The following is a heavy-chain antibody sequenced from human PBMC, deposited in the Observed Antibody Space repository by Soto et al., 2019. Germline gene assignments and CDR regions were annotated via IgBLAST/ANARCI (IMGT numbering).Heavy chain of an antibody. Sequence: GGSLRLSCAASGFTFSSYAMHWVRQAPGKGLEWVAVISYDGSNKYYADSVKGRFTISRDNSKKTLNQQMNSLRAEDTAVYYCAKDRFSHSGYYDSSGYPLDYWGQGTLVTVS. D-gene: IGHD3-22*01. CDR3: AKDRFSHSGYYDSSGYPLDY. J-gene: IGHJ4*02. V-gene: IGHV3-30-3*01. CDR1: GFTFSSYA. CDR2: ISYDGSNK.